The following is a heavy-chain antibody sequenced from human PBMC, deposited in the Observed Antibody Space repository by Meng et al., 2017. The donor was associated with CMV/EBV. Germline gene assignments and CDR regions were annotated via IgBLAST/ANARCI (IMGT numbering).Heavy chain of an antibody. CDR1: GFTFSSYS. D-gene: IGHD1-26*01. J-gene: IGHJ3*02. CDR2: ISSSSSYI. Sequence: GGSLRLSCAASGFTFSSYSMNWLRQAPGKGLEWVSSISSSSSYIYYADSVKGRFTISRDNAKNSLYLQMNSLRAEDTAVYYCARVGSYSPRASGYAFDIWGQGTMVTVSS. CDR3: ARVGSYSPRASGYAFDI. V-gene: IGHV3-21*01.